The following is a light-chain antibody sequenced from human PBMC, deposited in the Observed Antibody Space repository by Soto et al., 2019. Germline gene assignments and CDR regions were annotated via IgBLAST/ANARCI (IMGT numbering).Light chain of an antibody. J-gene: IGKJ1*01. CDR1: QSVSSN. CDR3: QQYNSYPWT. Sequence: EIVMTQSPATLSVSPGERATLSCRASQSVSSNLAWYQQKPGQAPRLLIYGASRRATGIPDRFSGSGSGTEFTLTITSLQPDDFATYYCQQYNSYPWTFGQGTKVDI. CDR2: GAS. V-gene: IGKV3D-15*01.